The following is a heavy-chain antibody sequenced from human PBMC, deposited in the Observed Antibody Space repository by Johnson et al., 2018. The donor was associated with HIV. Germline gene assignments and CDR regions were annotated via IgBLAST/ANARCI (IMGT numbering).Heavy chain of an antibody. V-gene: IGHV3-20*04. Sequence: VQLVESGGDMVRPGGSLRLSCVASGFTFDDYDMGWVRQGPGKGLEWVSVIYSGGSTYYADPVKDRFTIFRDNAKSSLYLQMNSLRVEDTAIYYCARRMVVGYHALDFWGQGTVVSVPS. CDR3: ARRMVVGYHALDF. J-gene: IGHJ3*01. CDR1: GFTFDDYD. D-gene: IGHD2-21*01. CDR2: IYSGGST.